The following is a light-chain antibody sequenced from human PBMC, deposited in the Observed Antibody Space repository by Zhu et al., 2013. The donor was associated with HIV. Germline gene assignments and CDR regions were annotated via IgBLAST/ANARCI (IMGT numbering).Light chain of an antibody. CDR3: QQYGSSPPYT. CDR2: CI. J-gene: IGKJ2*01. Sequence: FVLTQSPRHPCLCRPRGKSPPSPARASQSVSSSYLAWYQQETWPGSQAPHLWCIQRGPLASQTGSVAVGRGTDFTLTISRLEPEDFAVYYCQQYGSSPPYTFGQGTKLE. V-gene: IGKV3-20*01. CDR1: QSVSSSY.